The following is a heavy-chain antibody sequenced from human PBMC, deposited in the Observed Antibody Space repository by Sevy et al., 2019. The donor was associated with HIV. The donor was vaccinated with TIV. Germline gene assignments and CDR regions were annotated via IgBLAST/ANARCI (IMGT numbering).Heavy chain of an antibody. J-gene: IGHJ5*02. V-gene: IGHV1-18*01. D-gene: IGHD3-10*01. Sequence: ASVKVSCKASGYSFASYGNSWVRQAPGQGLEWMGWVTPYNGNKKYAEKLQGRVSMTTDTSTITGYMELRSLRSDDTDVYYCARCLGGLRPRQYNWFDPWGQGTLVTVSS. CDR2: VTPYNGNK. CDR3: ARCLGGLRPRQYNWFDP. CDR1: GYSFASYG.